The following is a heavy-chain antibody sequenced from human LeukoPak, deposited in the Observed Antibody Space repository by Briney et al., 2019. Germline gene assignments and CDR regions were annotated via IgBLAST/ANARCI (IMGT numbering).Heavy chain of an antibody. Sequence: PSETLSLTCTVSGDITHYWGWIRQPPGKGLECIGSIYFSGSVYYNPSLSSRNTISLDTTTNQLSLKLTSATAADAAIYYCAKHNGGGIVSYVAPGPPDYFDHWGQGALVTVSS. CDR3: AKHNGGGIVSYVAPGPPDYFDH. CDR1: GDITHY. CDR2: IYFSGSV. D-gene: IGHD1-26*01. V-gene: IGHV4-39*01. J-gene: IGHJ4*02.